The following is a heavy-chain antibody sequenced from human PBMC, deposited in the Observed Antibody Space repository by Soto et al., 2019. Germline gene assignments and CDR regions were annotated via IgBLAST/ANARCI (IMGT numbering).Heavy chain of an antibody. CDR2: IAYDGRNA. CDR3: ARGDREDSRVGVGARPGEYGIDS. V-gene: IGHV3-30*04. D-gene: IGHD2-15*01. Sequence: QVQLVESGGGVVQPGGSLRLSCAASGFTFRNHAMHWVRQAPGQGLECLAVIAYDGRNAFYRDSVKGRYTVARDNSKNPLYLHMDSRRAEATGVYYCARGDREDSRVGVGARPGEYGIDSRGQGTTGTGSS. J-gene: IGHJ6*02. CDR1: GFTFRNHA.